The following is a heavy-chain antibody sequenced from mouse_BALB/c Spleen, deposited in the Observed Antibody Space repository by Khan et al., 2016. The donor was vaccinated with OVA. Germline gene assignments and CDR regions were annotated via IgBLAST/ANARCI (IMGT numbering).Heavy chain of an antibody. V-gene: IGHV9-3*02. CDR1: GYIFTNYG. D-gene: IGHD2-14*01. CDR2: INTNTGEP. J-gene: IGHJ3*01. Sequence: QIQLVQSGPELKKPGETVKISCKASGYIFTNYGMNWVKQAPGKGLKWMGWINTNTGEPTFAEEFKERFAFSLETSANTAYLQINSLKNEDTATYFSARGYDMYGAWFAYWGQGTLVTVSA. CDR3: ARGYDMYGAWFAY.